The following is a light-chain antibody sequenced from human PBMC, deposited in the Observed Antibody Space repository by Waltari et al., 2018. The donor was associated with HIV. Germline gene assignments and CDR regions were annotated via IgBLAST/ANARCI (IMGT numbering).Light chain of an antibody. CDR3: CLFTRYSFV. CDR2: DLT. J-gene: IGLJ1*01. CDR1: NTNA. Sequence: ARAQTASVSGSPGQSVTFSCEGINTNAVSWYHQRPPEAPKLIIYDLTKRPSGVSSRFSGFRSGDTAYLTISGLQTDDDGDYYCCLFTRYSFVFGTGTRVTVL. V-gene: IGLV2-23*02.